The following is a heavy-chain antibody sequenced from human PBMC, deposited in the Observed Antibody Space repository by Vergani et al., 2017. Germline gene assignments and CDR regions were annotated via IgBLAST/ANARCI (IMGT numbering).Heavy chain of an antibody. CDR2: IHYSENT. D-gene: IGHD5-18*01. J-gene: IGHJ5*02. CDR1: FDSIRNLN. Sequence: QVQLQESGPGLVKSSETLSLTCSVSFDSIRNLNCNWIRQPPGKGLEWIGSIHYSENTNYNPSMKTRVTISVDTAKHQFSLALTSVTAADSAVYYCAIDRPYSYGGGVGKWFDPWGQGTLVTGSS. V-gene: IGHV4-59*11. CDR3: AIDRPYSYGGGVGKWFDP.